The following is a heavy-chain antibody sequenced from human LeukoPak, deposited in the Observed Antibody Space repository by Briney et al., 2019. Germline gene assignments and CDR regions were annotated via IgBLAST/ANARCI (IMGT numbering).Heavy chain of an antibody. CDR3: AREGLTYYDFWSGHDAFDI. CDR1: GFTFSSYS. CDR2: ISSSSSYI. V-gene: IGHV3-21*01. J-gene: IGHJ3*02. D-gene: IGHD3-3*01. Sequence: GGSLRLSCAASGFTFSSYSMNWVRQAPGKGLEWVSSISSSSSYIYYADSVKGRFTISRDNAKNSLYLQMNSLRAEDTAVYYCAREGLTYYDFWSGHDAFDIWGQGTMVTVSS.